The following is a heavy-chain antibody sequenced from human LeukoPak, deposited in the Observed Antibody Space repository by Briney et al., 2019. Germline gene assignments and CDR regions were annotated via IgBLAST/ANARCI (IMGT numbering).Heavy chain of an antibody. Sequence: ASVKVSCKTSGYSFTSYALHWVRQAPGQGLEFMGWINTGTGNPTYAQGFTGRFVFSLDTAVTTAYLQISTLRPEDTAVYYCASFGAYSFDYWGQGTLVTVSS. V-gene: IGHV7-4-1*02. D-gene: IGHD2-21*01. CDR2: INTGTGNP. J-gene: IGHJ4*02. CDR1: GYSFTSYA. CDR3: ASFGAYSFDY.